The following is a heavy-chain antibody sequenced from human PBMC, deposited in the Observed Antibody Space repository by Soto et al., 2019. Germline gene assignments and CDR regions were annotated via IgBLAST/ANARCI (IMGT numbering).Heavy chain of an antibody. Sequence: QVQLQESGPGLVKPSGTLSLSCAVSGDSISRRNWWSWVRQSPGQGLEWIGEIHHSGSTNYNLSLKSRVTISIDKSKNHFSLSLTSVTAADTAVYYCARATAVADAIVYGLDVCGQGTAVTVSS. J-gene: IGHJ6*02. CDR1: GDSISRRNW. D-gene: IGHD2-21*02. CDR2: IHHSGST. V-gene: IGHV4-4*02. CDR3: ARATAVADAIVYGLDV.